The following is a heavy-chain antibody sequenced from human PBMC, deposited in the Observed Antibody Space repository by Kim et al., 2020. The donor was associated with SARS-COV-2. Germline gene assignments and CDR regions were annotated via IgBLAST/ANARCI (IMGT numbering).Heavy chain of an antibody. J-gene: IGHJ1*01. V-gene: IGHV1-3*01. CDR1: GYTFTSYA. D-gene: IGHD3-3*01. CDR2: INAGNGNT. Sequence: ASVKVSCKASGYTFTSYAMHWVRQAPGQRLEWMGWINAGNGNTKYSQKFQGRVTITRDTSASTAYMELSSLRSEDTAVYYCAREWGGYIGYFQHWGQGTLVTVSS. CDR3: AREWGGYIGYFQH.